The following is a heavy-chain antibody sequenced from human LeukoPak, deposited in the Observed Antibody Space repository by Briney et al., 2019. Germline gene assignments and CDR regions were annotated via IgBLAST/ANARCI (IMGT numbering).Heavy chain of an antibody. D-gene: IGHD3-22*01. CDR2: IYSADTT. V-gene: IGHV3-53*01. J-gene: IGHJ4*02. Sequence: PGGSLRLSCAASGFTGSSNFMSWVRQAPGKGLEWVSVIYSADTTYYADSVKGRFTISRDNSKNTLYLQMNSLRVEDTAVYYCARLHHDSSGYYLDYWGQGTLVTVSS. CDR3: ARLHHDSSGYYLDY. CDR1: GFTGSSNF.